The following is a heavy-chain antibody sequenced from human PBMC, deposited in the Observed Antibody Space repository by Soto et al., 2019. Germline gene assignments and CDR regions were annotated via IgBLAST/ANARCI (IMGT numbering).Heavy chain of an antibody. V-gene: IGHV1-2*04. J-gene: IGHJ6*02. D-gene: IGHD2-15*01. CDR3: ATTPYYSYYGMDV. Sequence: ASVKVSCKASGYTFTGYYMHWVRQAPGQGLEWMGWINPNSGGTNYAQKFQGWVTMTRDTSISTAYMELSRLRSDDTAVYYCATTPYYSYYGMDVWGQGTTVTVSS. CDR2: INPNSGGT. CDR1: GYTFTGYY.